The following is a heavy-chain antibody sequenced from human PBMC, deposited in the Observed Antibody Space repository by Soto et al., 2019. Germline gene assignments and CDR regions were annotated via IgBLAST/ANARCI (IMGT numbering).Heavy chain of an antibody. Sequence: RASVKVSCKASGGTFSSYAISWVRQAPGQGLEWMGGIIPIFGTANYAQKFQGRVTITADESTSTAYMELSSLRSEDTAVYYCARGGIVGPTTTFDAFDIWRQGTMVTVSS. J-gene: IGHJ3*02. V-gene: IGHV1-69*13. CDR3: ARGGIVGPTTTFDAFDI. CDR2: IIPIFGTA. CDR1: GGTFSSYA. D-gene: IGHD1-26*01.